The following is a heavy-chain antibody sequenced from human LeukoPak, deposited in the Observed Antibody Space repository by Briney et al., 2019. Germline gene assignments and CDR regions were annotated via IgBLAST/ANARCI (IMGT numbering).Heavy chain of an antibody. Sequence: SETLSLTCTVSGGSVSSGSYYWSWLRQPPGKGLEWIGYIYYSGSTNYNPSLKSRVTISVDTSKYQFSLKLTSVTAADTAVYYCARGQANWGRDPYWYFDLWGRGTLVTVSS. D-gene: IGHD7-27*01. J-gene: IGHJ2*01. V-gene: IGHV4-61*01. CDR3: ARGQANWGRDPYWYFDL. CDR2: IYYSGST. CDR1: GGSVSSGSYY.